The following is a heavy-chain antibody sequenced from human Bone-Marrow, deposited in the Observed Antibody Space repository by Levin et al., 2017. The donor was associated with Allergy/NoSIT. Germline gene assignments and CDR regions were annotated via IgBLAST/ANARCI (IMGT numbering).Heavy chain of an antibody. J-gene: IGHJ6*02. CDR3: ARNALVVVIKLYYYYYGMDV. CDR2: ISSSSSYI. Sequence: LSLTCAASGFTFSSSSMNWVRQAPGKGLEWVSSISSSSSYIYYADSVKGRFTISRDNAKNSLYLQMNSLRAEDTAVYYCARNALVVVIKLYYYYYGMDVWGQGTTVTVSS. D-gene: IGHD3-22*01. V-gene: IGHV3-21*01. CDR1: GFTFSSSS.